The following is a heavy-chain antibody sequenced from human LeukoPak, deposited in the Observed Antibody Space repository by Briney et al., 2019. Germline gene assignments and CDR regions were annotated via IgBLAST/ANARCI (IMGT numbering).Heavy chain of an antibody. D-gene: IGHD7-27*01. CDR3: ASRKLGNDY. CDR2: IYYTGST. CDR1: GGSVSDYY. J-gene: IGHJ4*02. V-gene: IGHV4-59*02. Sequence: SETLSLTCTASGGSVSDYYWSWIRQSPGKGLEWIGYIYYTGSTSYYPSLRSRVTMSPDTSKNQFSLKLSSVTAADTAVYYCASRKLGNDYWGQGTLVTVSS.